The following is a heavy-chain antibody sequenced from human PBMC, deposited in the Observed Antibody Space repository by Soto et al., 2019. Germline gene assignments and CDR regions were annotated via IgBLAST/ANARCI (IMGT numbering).Heavy chain of an antibody. D-gene: IGHD2-21*01. CDR3: ARGAPGNLIPLDY. CDR1: GGSISSHY. CDR2: IYYSGST. Sequence: SETLSLTCVVSGGSISSHYWSWIRQPPGKGLEWIGYIYYSGSTSYNPSLKSRVTISLDTSKNQFSLKLNSVTAADTAVYYCARGAPGNLIPLDYWGRGTLVTVSS. J-gene: IGHJ4*02. V-gene: IGHV4-59*11.